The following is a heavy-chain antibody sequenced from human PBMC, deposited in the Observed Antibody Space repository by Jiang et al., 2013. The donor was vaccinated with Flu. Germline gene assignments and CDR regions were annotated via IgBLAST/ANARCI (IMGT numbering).Heavy chain of an antibody. Sequence: VQLLESGGGLVQPGGSLSLSCAASGFSFSNYDMHWVRQPPGKGLEWVSYIGTAGDTWYPGSLWGRFTISRDNAMNSVYLHMNNLRAGDTAVYYCVRAVVGYCSGGSCFSDAFDMWGQGTSGHRLF. D-gene: IGHD2-15*01. CDR2: IGTAGDT. CDR3: VRAVVGYCSGGSCFSDAFDM. V-gene: IGHV3-13*01. CDR1: GFSFSNYD. J-gene: IGHJ3*02.